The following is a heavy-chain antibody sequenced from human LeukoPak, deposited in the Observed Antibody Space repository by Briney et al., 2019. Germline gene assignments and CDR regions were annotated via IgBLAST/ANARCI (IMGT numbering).Heavy chain of an antibody. D-gene: IGHD1-26*01. J-gene: IGHJ6*02. CDR1: GFTFRSYV. V-gene: IGHV3-73*01. Sequence: GRSLRLSCAASGFTFRSYVIHWVRQASGKGLEWVGRIRSKANNYATAYATSVKGRFTLSRDDSKNTAYLQMNSLKTEDTAVYYCIRGAASGSYYGFDVWGQGATVTVSS. CDR3: IRGAASGSYYGFDV. CDR2: IRSKANNYAT.